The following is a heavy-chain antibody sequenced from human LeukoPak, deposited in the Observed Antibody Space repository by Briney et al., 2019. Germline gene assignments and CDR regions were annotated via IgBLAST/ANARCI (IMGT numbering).Heavy chain of an antibody. Sequence: GASVKVSYKVSGYTLTEISMHWVRQAPGKGLEWMGGFDPKEGETIYAQKFQGRVTMTEDTSTDTAYMELSSLRSEDTAVFYCVSDPITMIRGVIIEGFDPWGQGTLVTVSS. J-gene: IGHJ5*02. V-gene: IGHV1-24*01. CDR3: VSDPITMIRGVIIEGFDP. CDR2: FDPKEGET. D-gene: IGHD3-10*01. CDR1: GYTLTEIS.